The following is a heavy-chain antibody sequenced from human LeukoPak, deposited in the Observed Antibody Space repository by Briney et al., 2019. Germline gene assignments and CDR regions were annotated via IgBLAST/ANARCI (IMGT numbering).Heavy chain of an antibody. Sequence: SQTLSLTCTVSGYSISSGYYWGWIRQPPGKGLEWIGSIYHSGSTYYNPSLKSRVTISVDTSKNQFSLKLSSVTAADTAVYYCARGSDYCGGDCYDYWGQGTLVTVSS. CDR2: IYHSGST. D-gene: IGHD2-21*01. CDR1: GYSISSGYY. J-gene: IGHJ4*02. V-gene: IGHV4-38-2*02. CDR3: ARGSDYCGGDCYDY.